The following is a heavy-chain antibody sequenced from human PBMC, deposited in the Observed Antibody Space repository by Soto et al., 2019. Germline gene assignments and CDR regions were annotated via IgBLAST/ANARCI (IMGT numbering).Heavy chain of an antibody. CDR1: GYTFTSYA. V-gene: IGHV1-3*01. Sequence: GASVKVSCKASGYTFTSYAIHWVRQAPGPRLEWMGWINAGNGNTQYSQKFQGRVTITGDASTSISYMEVSSLISEDTAVYYCATEGQTYYFDYWGQGTLVTVSS. CDR3: ATEGQTYYFDY. J-gene: IGHJ4*02. CDR2: INAGNGNT.